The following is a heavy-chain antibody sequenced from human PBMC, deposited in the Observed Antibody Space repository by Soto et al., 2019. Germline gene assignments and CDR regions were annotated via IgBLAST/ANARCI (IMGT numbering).Heavy chain of an antibody. CDR3: ARDEGDLYYYYMDV. CDR2: ISSNGVGT. V-gene: IGHV3-64*01. CDR1: GFTLSGYA. J-gene: IGHJ6*03. Sequence: GGSLRLSCAASGFTLSGYAMDWVRQAPGKGLEYVSGISSNGVGTYYANSVQGRFTISRDNSKNTVYLQMGSLRPEDMAVYYCARDEGDLYYYYMDVWGKGTTVTVSS. D-gene: IGHD2-21*02.